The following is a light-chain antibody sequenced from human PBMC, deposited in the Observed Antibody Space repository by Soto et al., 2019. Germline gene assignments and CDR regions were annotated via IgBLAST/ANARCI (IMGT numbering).Light chain of an antibody. CDR2: DAS. CDR1: QSVRSS. Sequence: EILLTQSPATLSLSPGERATLSCRASQSVRSSLAWYQQKPGQAPRLLIYDASNRATGIPGRFSGSGSGTDFTLTISNLEPEDFAVYYCQQRSRWPWTFGQGAKVEIK. CDR3: QQRSRWPWT. V-gene: IGKV3-11*01. J-gene: IGKJ1*01.